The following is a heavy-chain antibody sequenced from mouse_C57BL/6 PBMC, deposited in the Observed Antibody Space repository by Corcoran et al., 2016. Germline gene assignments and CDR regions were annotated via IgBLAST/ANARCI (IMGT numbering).Heavy chain of an antibody. J-gene: IGHJ2*01. Sequence: EVQLQQSGPELVKPGASVKISCKASGYTFTDYYMNWVKQSHGKSLEWIGDINPNNGGTSYNQKFKGKATLTVDKSSSTAYMELRSLTSEDSAVYYCARYPPYYGSSCFDYWGQGTTLTVSS. CDR3: ARYPPYYGSSCFDY. CDR1: GYTFTDYY. CDR2: INPNNGGT. D-gene: IGHD1-1*01. V-gene: IGHV1-26*01.